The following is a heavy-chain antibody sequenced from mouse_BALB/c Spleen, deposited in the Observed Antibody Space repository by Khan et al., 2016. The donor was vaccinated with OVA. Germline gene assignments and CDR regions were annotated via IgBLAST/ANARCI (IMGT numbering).Heavy chain of an antibody. Sequence: VQLLETGAELMKPGASVKISCKATGYTFSSYWIEWVKQRPGHGLEWIGEILPGSNSTNYNERFKGKATITADTSSNTAYMQLSSLTSEDSAIYYCARGNYYGSTSWFGYWGQGTLVTVSA. D-gene: IGHD1-1*01. CDR1: GYTFSSYW. V-gene: IGHV1-9*01. CDR2: ILPGSNST. CDR3: ARGNYYGSTSWFGY. J-gene: IGHJ3*01.